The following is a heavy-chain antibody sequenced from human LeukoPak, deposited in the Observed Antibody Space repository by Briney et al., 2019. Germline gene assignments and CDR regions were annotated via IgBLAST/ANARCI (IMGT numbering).Heavy chain of an antibody. J-gene: IGHJ3*02. D-gene: IGHD4-17*01. V-gene: IGHV1-69*13. CDR2: IIPIFGTA. CDR3: ARERVTNIHFEAFDI. CDR1: GGTFTSYA. Sequence: ASVKVSFKASGGTFTSYAISWVRQAPGQGLEWMGGIIPIFGTANYAQKFQGRVTITADESTSTAYMELSSLRSEATAVYYCARERVTNIHFEAFDIWGQGTMVTVSS.